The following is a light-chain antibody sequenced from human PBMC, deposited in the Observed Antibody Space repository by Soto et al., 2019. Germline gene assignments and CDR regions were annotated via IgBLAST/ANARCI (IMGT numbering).Light chain of an antibody. Sequence: EIVLRQSPGTLSLSPGERASLSCRASQSVNSNYLAWYQQKPGQAPRLLIHGASSRATGIPDRFSGSGSGTDFTLTISRLEPEDFAVYFCQQRSNWPPNFGQGTRLEIK. CDR2: GAS. CDR1: QSVNSNY. J-gene: IGKJ5*01. V-gene: IGKV3D-20*02. CDR3: QQRSNWPPN.